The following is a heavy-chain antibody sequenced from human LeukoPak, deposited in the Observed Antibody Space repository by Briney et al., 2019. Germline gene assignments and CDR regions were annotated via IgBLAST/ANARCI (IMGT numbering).Heavy chain of an antibody. CDR3: ARDSGYCTNGVCWDAWFDP. J-gene: IGHJ5*02. D-gene: IGHD2-8*01. CDR2: IYSGRST. V-gene: IGHV3-66*01. CDR1: GGSISSSSYS. Sequence: ETLSLTCTVSGGSISSSSYSWGWIRQTPGKGLEWVSMIYSGRSTYYAYSVKGRFTISRGNSKNTLYLQMNSLRAEDTAVYYCARDSGYCTNGVCWDAWFDPWGQGTLVTVSS.